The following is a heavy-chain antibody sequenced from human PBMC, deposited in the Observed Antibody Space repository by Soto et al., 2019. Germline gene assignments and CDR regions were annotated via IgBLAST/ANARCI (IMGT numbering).Heavy chain of an antibody. D-gene: IGHD3-3*01. Sequence: LRLSCAASGFTFSDHYIDCVRQAPGKGLEWVGRTRNKANSYTTEYAASGKGRITISRDDTTNSLYLQMHSLKTEDTAVYYCARSPHDFRSGSSDWGQGTLVTVSS. CDR1: GFTFSDHY. J-gene: IGHJ4*02. V-gene: IGHV3-72*01. CDR2: TRNKANSYTT. CDR3: ARSPHDFRSGSSD.